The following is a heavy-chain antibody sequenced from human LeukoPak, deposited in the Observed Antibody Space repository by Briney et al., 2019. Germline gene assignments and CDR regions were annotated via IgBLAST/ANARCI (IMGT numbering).Heavy chain of an antibody. J-gene: IGHJ4*02. D-gene: IGHD6-19*01. V-gene: IGHV3-23*01. CDR1: GFTFSSYG. CDR3: ATGIAVAGTDFDY. Sequence: GGSLRLSCAASGFTFSSYGMSWVRQAPGKGLEWVSAISGSGGSTYYADSVKGRFTISRDNSKNTLYLQMNSLRAEDTAVYYCATGIAVAGTDFDYWGQGTLVTVSS. CDR2: ISGSGGST.